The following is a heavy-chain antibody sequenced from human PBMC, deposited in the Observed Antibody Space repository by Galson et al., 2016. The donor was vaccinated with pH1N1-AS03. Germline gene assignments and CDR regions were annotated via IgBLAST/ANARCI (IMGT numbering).Heavy chain of an antibody. CDR2: VHHRGAT. CDR1: GYSIRSDYY. V-gene: IGHV4-38-2*01. D-gene: IGHD2-21*01. CDR3: AAPGGGSYSY. Sequence: TRSLTCEVSGYSIRSDYYWGWIRQPPGKGLGWIGSVHHRGATWHNPSLKRRVTISVDTSKSQFSLRVNPVTVADTAVYYCAAPGGGSYSYWGQGKLVTVSS. J-gene: IGHJ4*02.